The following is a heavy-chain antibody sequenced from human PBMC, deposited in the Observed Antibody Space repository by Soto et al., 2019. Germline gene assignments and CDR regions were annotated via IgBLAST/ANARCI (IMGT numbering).Heavy chain of an antibody. CDR1: GYTFTSYY. D-gene: IGHD2-15*01. CDR2: INPSGGST. Sequence: GASVKVSCKASGYTFTSYYMHWVRQAPGQGLEWMGIINPSGGSTSYAQKFQGRVTMTRDTSTSTVYMELSSLRSEDTAVYYCARDGGYCSGGSCPPFDCWGQGTLVTVSS. V-gene: IGHV1-46*01. CDR3: ARDGGYCSGGSCPPFDC. J-gene: IGHJ4*02.